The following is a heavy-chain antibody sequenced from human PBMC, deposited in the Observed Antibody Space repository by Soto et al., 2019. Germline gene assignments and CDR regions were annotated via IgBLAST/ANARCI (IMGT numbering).Heavy chain of an antibody. Sequence: ESGGGLVQPGGSLRLSCAASGFTFSSYWMSWVRQAPGKGLEWVANIKQDGSEKYYVDSVKGRFTISRDNAKNSLYLQMNSLRAEDTAVYYCAREVSRSSSYAFDIWGQGTMVTVSS. V-gene: IGHV3-7*01. CDR1: GFTFSSYW. CDR2: IKQDGSEK. CDR3: AREVSRSSSYAFDI. D-gene: IGHD6-6*01. J-gene: IGHJ3*02.